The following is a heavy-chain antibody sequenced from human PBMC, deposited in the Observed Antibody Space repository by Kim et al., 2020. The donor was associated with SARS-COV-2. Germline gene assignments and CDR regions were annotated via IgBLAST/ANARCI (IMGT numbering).Heavy chain of an antibody. J-gene: IGHJ3*02. D-gene: IGHD1-1*01. Sequence: GGSLRLSCGASGFTFSDSAMHWVRRASGKGLEWVGRIRSKGNGYATAYSASVRGRFTITRDDSRNTAYLQMNSLKTEDTAVYYCTRVPGTTLDFWDAFDIWGHGTMVAVSS. CDR2: IRSKGNGYAT. CDR1: GFTFSDSA. V-gene: IGHV3-73*01. CDR3: TRVPGTTLDFWDAFDI.